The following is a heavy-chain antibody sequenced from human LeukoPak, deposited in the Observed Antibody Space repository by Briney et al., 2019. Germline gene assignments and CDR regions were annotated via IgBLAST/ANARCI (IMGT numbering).Heavy chain of an antibody. J-gene: IGHJ2*01. V-gene: IGHV3-11*01. Sequence: PGGSLRLSCAASGFTFSDYYMSWIRQVPGKGLERVSYISSSGSTIYYADSVKGRFTISRDNAKNSLYLQMNSLRAEDTAVYYCARRGYCSSTSCYLNWYFDLWGRGTLVTVSS. CDR3: ARRGYCSSTSCYLNWYFDL. CDR1: GFTFSDYY. D-gene: IGHD2-2*01. CDR2: ISSSGSTI.